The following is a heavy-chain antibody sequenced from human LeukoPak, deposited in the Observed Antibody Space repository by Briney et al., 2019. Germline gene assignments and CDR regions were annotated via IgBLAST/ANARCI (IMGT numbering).Heavy chain of an antibody. CDR3: ARGGRYSYGGNWFDP. CDR1: GGSISSYY. V-gene: IGHV4-59*01. D-gene: IGHD5-18*01. Sequence: SETLSLTCTVSGGSISSYYWSWIRQPPGKGLEWIGYIYYSGTTNYNPSLKSRVTISVDTSKNQFSLKLSSVTAADTAVYYCARGGRYSYGGNWFDPWGQGTLVTVSS. J-gene: IGHJ5*02. CDR2: IYYSGTT.